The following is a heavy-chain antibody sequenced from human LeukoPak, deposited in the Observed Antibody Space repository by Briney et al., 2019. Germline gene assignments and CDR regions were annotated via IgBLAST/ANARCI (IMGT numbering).Heavy chain of an antibody. CDR2: IYYSGST. CDR3: ARHPSAYYDSSGYYFDY. Sequence: SETLSLTCTVSGGSISSYYWSWIRQPTGKGLEWIGYIYYSGSTNYNPSLKSRITISVDTSKNQFSLKLSSVTAADTAVYYCARHPSAYYDSSGYYFDYWGQGTLVTVSS. V-gene: IGHV4-59*08. CDR1: GGSISSYY. J-gene: IGHJ4*02. D-gene: IGHD3-22*01.